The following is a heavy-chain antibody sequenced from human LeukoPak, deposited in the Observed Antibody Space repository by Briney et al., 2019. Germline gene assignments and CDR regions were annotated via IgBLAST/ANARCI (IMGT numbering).Heavy chain of an antibody. D-gene: IGHD3-9*01. V-gene: IGHV4-61*02. Sequence: SETLSLTCTVSGGSISSGSYFWSWIRQPAGKGLEWIGRISPSESTNYNPSLKSRVTISVDTSKNQFSLKLSSVTAADTAVYYCARYNYDILTGYYSGYFDYWGQGTLVTVSS. CDR1: GGSISSGSYF. J-gene: IGHJ4*02. CDR3: ARYNYDILTGYYSGYFDY. CDR2: ISPSEST.